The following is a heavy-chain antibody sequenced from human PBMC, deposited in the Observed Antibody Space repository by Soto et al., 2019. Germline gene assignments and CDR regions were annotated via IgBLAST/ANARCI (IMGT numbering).Heavy chain of an antibody. CDR2: ISYDGSNK. CDR3: ARDNPSVYQ. D-gene: IGHD2-2*01. Sequence: QVQLVESGGGVVQPGRSLRLSCAASGFTFRTSGMHWVRQAPGKGLEWVAHISYDGSNKYYADSVKGRFTISRDNSEKTLFLQMNSLRAEDMAIYYCARDNPSVYQWGQGTLVTVSS. J-gene: IGHJ4*02. V-gene: IGHV3-33*01. CDR1: GFTFRTSG.